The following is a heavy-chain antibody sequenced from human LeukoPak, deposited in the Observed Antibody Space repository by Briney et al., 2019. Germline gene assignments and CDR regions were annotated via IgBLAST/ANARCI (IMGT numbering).Heavy chain of an antibody. CDR3: ARVVSGYTDSWFDP. D-gene: IGHD3-22*01. Sequence: PGGSLRLSCAASGFTFSGFWMHWVRQAPGKGLVWVSRISSDGSSTSYADSVKDRSTISRDNAKHTLYLQMSSMRAEDTAVYYCARVVSGYTDSWFDPWGQGTLVTVSS. V-gene: IGHV3-74*01. CDR2: ISSDGSST. J-gene: IGHJ5*02. CDR1: GFTFSGFW.